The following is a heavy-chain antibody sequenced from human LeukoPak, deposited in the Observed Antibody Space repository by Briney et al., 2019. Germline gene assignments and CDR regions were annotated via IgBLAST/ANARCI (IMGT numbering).Heavy chain of an antibody. D-gene: IGHD2-15*01. Sequence: SVKVSCKASGGTFSSYAISWVRQAPGQGLEWMRRIIPILGIANYAQKFQGRVTITADKSTSTAYMELSSLRSEDTAVYYCARERGDCSGGSCDRDYYYYYGMDVWGQGTTVTVSS. V-gene: IGHV1-69*04. J-gene: IGHJ6*02. CDR2: IIPILGIA. CDR3: ARERGDCSGGSCDRDYYYYYGMDV. CDR1: GGTFSSYA.